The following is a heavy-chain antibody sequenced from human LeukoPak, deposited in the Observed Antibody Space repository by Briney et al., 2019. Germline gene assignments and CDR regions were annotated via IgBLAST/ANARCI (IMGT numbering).Heavy chain of an antibody. D-gene: IGHD3-9*01. J-gene: IGHJ3*02. CDR1: GYTFTGYY. Sequence: ASVKVSCKASGYTFTGYYMHWVRQAPGQGLEWMGWINPTSGGTNYAQKFQGRVTMTRDTSISTAYMELSRLRSDDTAVYYCAREGYDILTGYPAFDIWGQGTMVTVSS. CDR3: AREGYDILTGYPAFDI. V-gene: IGHV1-2*02. CDR2: INPTSGGT.